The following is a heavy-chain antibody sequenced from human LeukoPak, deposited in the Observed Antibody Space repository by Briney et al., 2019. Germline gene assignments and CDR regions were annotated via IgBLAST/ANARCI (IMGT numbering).Heavy chain of an antibody. Sequence: SETLSLTCTVSGYSISSGYYSGWIRQPPGKGLEWIGSIYHSGSTYYNPSLKSRVTISVDTSKNQFSLKLSSVTAADTAVYYCARETDSGSYFWGQGTLVTVSS. CDR3: ARETDSGSYF. V-gene: IGHV4-38-2*02. J-gene: IGHJ4*02. CDR2: IYHSGST. CDR1: GYSISSGYY. D-gene: IGHD1-26*01.